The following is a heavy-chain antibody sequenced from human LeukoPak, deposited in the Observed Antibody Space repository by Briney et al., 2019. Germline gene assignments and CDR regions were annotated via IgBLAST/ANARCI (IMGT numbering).Heavy chain of an antibody. Sequence: GGSLRLSCAASGFTFSSYAMSWVRQAPGKGLEWVSAISGSGGSTYYADSVKGRFTISRDNSKNTLYLQMNSLRAEDTAVYYCAKTTVTTSHYYYGMGVWGQGTTVTVSS. CDR2: ISGSGGST. CDR3: AKTTVTTSHYYYGMGV. D-gene: IGHD4-17*01. J-gene: IGHJ6*02. V-gene: IGHV3-23*01. CDR1: GFTFSSYA.